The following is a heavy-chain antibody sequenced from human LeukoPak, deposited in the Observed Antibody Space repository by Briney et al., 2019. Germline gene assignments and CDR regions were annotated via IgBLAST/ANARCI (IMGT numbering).Heavy chain of an antibody. D-gene: IGHD5-18*01. CDR3: ARGWAAMDR. Sequence: GGSLRLSCAASGFTFDIFWMAWVRQAPGKGLEWVANIKEDGSEKYHVDSVKGRFTVSRDNAEKSVYLQMNSLRVEDTAVYYCARGWAAMDRWGQGTLVTVSS. CDR2: IKEDGSEK. J-gene: IGHJ4*02. CDR1: GFTFDIFW. V-gene: IGHV3-7*01.